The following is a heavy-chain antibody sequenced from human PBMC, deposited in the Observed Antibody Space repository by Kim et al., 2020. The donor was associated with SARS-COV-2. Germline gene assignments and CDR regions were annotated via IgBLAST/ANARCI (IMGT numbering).Heavy chain of an antibody. Sequence: ASVKVSCKASGYTFTSYAMHWVRQAPGQRLEWMGWINAGNGNTKYSQKFHGRVTITRDTSASTAYMELSSLRSEDTAVYYCARLLWFGEFDPWGQGTLVTVSS. J-gene: IGHJ5*02. V-gene: IGHV1-3*01. D-gene: IGHD3-10*01. CDR3: ARLLWFGEFDP. CDR2: INAGNGNT. CDR1: GYTFTSYA.